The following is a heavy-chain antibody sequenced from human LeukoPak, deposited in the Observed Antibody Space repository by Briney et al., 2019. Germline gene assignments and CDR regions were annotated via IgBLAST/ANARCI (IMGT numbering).Heavy chain of an antibody. CDR2: ISPSGDMT. CDR3: VRDLHWGGFDV. CDR1: GFTFSTYG. J-gene: IGHJ3*01. V-gene: IGHV3-23*01. Sequence: GGSLRLSCAASGFTFSTYGMNWVRQAPGKGLEWVSGISPSGDMTYYADSVMGRFSISRDNPKSTVSLQMSSLRAEDTALYYCVRDLHWGGFDVWGQGTMVTVSS. D-gene: IGHD7-27*01.